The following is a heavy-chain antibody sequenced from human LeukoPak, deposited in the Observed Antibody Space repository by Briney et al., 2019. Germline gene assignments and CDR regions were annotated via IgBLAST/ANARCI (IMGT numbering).Heavy chain of an antibody. V-gene: IGHV4-34*01. D-gene: IGHD3-3*01. CDR1: GGSISSYY. CDR3: ARGFRIFGVPRGMDV. Sequence: SETLSLTCTVSGGSISSYYWSWIRQPPGKGLEWIGEINHSGSTNYNPSLKSRVTISVDTSKNQFSLKLSSVTAADTAVYYCARGFRIFGVPRGMDVWGQGTTVTVSS. CDR2: INHSGST. J-gene: IGHJ6*02.